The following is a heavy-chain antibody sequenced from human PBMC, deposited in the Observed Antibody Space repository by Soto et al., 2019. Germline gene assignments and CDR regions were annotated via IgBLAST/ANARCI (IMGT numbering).Heavy chain of an antibody. J-gene: IGHJ4*02. CDR2: IYYSGST. CDR3: ARGGGYDSFDY. Sequence: PSETLSLTCTVSGGSISSYYWSWIRQPPGKGLEWIGYIYYSGSTNYNPSLKSRVTISVDTSKNQFSLKLSSVTAADTAVYYCARGGGYDSFDYWGQGGLVTVPQ. V-gene: IGHV4-59*01. CDR1: GGSISSYY. D-gene: IGHD5-12*01.